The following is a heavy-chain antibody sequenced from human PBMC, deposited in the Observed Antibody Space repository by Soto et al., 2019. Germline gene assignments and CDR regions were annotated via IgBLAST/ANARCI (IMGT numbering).Heavy chain of an antibody. J-gene: IGHJ6*02. CDR2: INHSGST. V-gene: IGHV4-34*01. CDR1: GGSFSGYY. Sequence: SETLSLTCAVYGGSFSGYYWSWIRQPPGKGLEWIGEINHSGSTNYNPPLKSRVTISVDTSKNQFSLKLSSVTAADTAVYYCARGLGAYYYYYGMDVWGQGTTVTVSS. CDR3: ARGLGAYYYYYGMDV. D-gene: IGHD3-10*01.